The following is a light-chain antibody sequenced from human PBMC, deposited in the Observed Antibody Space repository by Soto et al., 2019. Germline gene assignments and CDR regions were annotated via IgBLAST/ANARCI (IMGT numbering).Light chain of an antibody. CDR2: GAS. CDR1: QSVSSIY. Sequence: EIVLTQSPGTLSLSPGERATLSCRASQSVSSIYLAWYQQKPGQAPRLLIYGASSRATGIPDRFSGSGSGTDFTLTISRLEPEDFAVDYCQQYGSSPPVTFGQGTKVEIK. CDR3: QQYGSSPPVT. V-gene: IGKV3-20*01. J-gene: IGKJ1*01.